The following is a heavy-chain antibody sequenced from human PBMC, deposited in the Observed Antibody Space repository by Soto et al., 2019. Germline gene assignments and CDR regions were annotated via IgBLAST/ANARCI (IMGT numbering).Heavy chain of an antibody. CDR3: AKEPKHTLSPYVPGYFRGGGLFDY. D-gene: IGHD6-25*01. CDR1: GGTFSSYA. V-gene: IGHV1-69*06. J-gene: IGHJ4*02. CDR2: IIPIFGTA. Sequence: QVQLVQSGAEVKKPGSSVKVSCKASGGTFSSYAISWVRQAPGQGLEWMGGIIPIFGTANYAQKFQGRVTITADKYTSTAYMELSSLRSEDTAVYYCAKEPKHTLSPYVPGYFRGGGLFDYWGQGTLVTVSS.